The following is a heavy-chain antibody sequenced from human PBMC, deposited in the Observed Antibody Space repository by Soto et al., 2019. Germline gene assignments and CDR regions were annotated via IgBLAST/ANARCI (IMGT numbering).Heavy chain of an antibody. CDR1: GFTFSSYE. J-gene: IGHJ4*02. Sequence: EVQLVESGGGLVQPGGSLRLSCAASGFTFSSYEMNWVRQATGKGLEWVSYISSSGSTIYYADSVKGRVTISRYNAKNSLYLQMNSLRAEDTAVYYCARAPGYYFDYWGQGTLVPVSS. CDR3: ARAPGYYFDY. V-gene: IGHV3-48*03. CDR2: ISSSGSTI.